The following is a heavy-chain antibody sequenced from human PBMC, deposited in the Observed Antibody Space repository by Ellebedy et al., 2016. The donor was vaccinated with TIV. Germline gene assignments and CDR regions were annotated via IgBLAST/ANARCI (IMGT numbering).Heavy chain of an antibody. J-gene: IGHJ6*02. Sequence: GESLKISCGASGFSFRSYWMTWVRQAPGKGLEWVANINQDGSDKYYVDSVKGRFTIARDNAKNSLYLQMSSLRVEDTAVYYCARDGAYGDYAPGQYGMDVWGQGTTVIVS. CDR3: ARDGAYGDYAPGQYGMDV. CDR1: GFSFRSYW. CDR2: INQDGSDK. D-gene: IGHD4-17*01. V-gene: IGHV3-7*01.